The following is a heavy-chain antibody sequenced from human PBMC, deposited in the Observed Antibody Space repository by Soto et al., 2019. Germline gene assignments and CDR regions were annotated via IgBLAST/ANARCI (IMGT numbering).Heavy chain of an antibody. CDR2: ISSSSSYI. J-gene: IGHJ4*02. CDR1: GFTFSSYS. Sequence: EVQLVESGGGLVKPGGSLRLSCAASGFTFSSYSMNWVRQAPGKGLEWVSSISSSSSYIYYAESVKGRFTISRDNAKNSRYLQMNSLRAEDTAVYYCARDLYSSSARYFDYWGQGTLVNVSS. V-gene: IGHV3-21*01. D-gene: IGHD6-6*01. CDR3: ARDLYSSSARYFDY.